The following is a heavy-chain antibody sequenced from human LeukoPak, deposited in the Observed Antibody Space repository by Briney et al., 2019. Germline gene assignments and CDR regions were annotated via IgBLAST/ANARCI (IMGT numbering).Heavy chain of an antibody. Sequence: KPSETLSLTCTVSSDSISGYYWSWIRQPAGKGLGCIGRIYRTGTTNYSPPFKSPVSIPVSPCQDLFSLNLDSLTTADTAWYYCARGPYCGGDCFFAYWGQGALVTVSS. CDR1: SDSISGYY. CDR2: IYRTGTT. D-gene: IGHD2-21*01. V-gene: IGHV4-4*07. J-gene: IGHJ4*02. CDR3: ARGPYCGGDCFFAY.